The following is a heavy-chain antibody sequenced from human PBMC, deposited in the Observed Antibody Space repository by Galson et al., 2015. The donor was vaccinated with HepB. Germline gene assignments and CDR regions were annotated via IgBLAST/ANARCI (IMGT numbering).Heavy chain of an antibody. V-gene: IGHV3-15*01. CDR1: GFAFNNAW. CDR3: TTDVYFCCYWSWLDP. J-gene: IGHJ5*02. D-gene: IGHD2-8*02. Sequence: SLRLSCAASGFAFNNAWMNWVRQAPGKGLEWVGRIKSKTDGGTTEYAAPVTGIFTISRDDSRNTLYLQMHSLKTDDTAVYYCTTDVYFCCYWSWLDPWGHGTLVTVSS. CDR2: IKSKTDGGTT.